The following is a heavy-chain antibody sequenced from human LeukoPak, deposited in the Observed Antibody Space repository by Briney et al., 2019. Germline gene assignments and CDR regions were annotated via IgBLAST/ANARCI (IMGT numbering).Heavy chain of an antibody. CDR1: GGSISSGSYY. CDR3: SRSGKSDFDY. V-gene: IGHV4-61*02. CDR2: IYISGST. D-gene: IGHD1-14*01. Sequence: SQTLSLTCTVSGGSISSGSYYWSWIRQPAGKGLEWIGRIYISGSTAYNPSLKSRVTISLDTSKNQFSLKLISVTAADTAVYFCSRSGKSDFDYWGQGTLVTVSS. J-gene: IGHJ4*02.